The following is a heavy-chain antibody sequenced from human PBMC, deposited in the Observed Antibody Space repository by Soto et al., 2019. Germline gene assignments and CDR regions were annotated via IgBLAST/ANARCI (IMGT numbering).Heavy chain of an antibody. V-gene: IGHV3-11*01. CDR1: GFSFSDYY. Sequence: PGGSLRLSCAASGFSFSDYYMNWIRQAPGKGLEWVSHISRGGNTVYYADSVKGRFTISRDNARNSVYLQMNSLRVEDTAVYYCASTQHGFDIWGQGTMVTVSS. D-gene: IGHD1-1*01. J-gene: IGHJ3*02. CDR2: ISRGGNTV. CDR3: ASTQHGFDI.